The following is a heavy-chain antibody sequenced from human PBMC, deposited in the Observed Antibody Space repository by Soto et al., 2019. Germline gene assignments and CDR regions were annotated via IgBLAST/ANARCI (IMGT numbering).Heavy chain of an antibody. V-gene: IGHV1-2*02. CDR2: INPNSGGT. D-gene: IGHD6-13*01. J-gene: IGHJ5*02. CDR3: ARIIAAAAPPDSWFDP. CDR1: GYTFTGYY. Sequence: QVQLVQSGAEVKKPGASVKVSCKASGYTFTGYYMHWVRQAPGQGLEWMGWINPNSGGTNYAQKSQGRVTMTRDTSFSTAYMDLSRRRCDDTAVYYCARIIAAAAPPDSWFDPWGGGTLVTVSS.